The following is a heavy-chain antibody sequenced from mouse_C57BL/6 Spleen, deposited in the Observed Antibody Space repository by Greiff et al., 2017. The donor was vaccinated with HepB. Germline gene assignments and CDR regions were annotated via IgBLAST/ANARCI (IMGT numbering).Heavy chain of an antibody. Sequence: EVQLQQSGGGLVQPGGSMKLSCVASGFTFSNYWMNWVRQSPEKGLEWVAQIRLKSDNYATHYAESVKWRFTISRDDSKSSVYLQMNNLRAEDTGIYYCTEGIGFAYWGQGTLVTVSA. CDR2: IRLKSDNYAT. J-gene: IGHJ3*01. CDR3: TEGIGFAY. V-gene: IGHV6-3*01. CDR1: GFTFSNYW.